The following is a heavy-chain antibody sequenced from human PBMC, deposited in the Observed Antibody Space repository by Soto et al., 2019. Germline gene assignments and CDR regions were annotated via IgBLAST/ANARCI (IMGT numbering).Heavy chain of an antibody. D-gene: IGHD3-22*01. Sequence: ASVKVSCKTSGYIFTDHLIHWVRLSPGQGRQWVGWVHPDSGGTNVAQAFQDRVTMTADPSITTAYMDLARLRPDDTAIFYCARGGQGFFPVSGIYFYFDHWGQGTPVTVSS. V-gene: IGHV1-2*02. CDR3: ARGGQGFFPVSGIYFYFDH. CDR2: VHPDSGGT. CDR1: GYIFTDHL. J-gene: IGHJ4*02.